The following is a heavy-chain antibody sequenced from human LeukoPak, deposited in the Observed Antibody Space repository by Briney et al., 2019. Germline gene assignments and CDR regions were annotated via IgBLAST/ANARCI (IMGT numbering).Heavy chain of an antibody. Sequence: ASVKVSCKASGYTFTSYDINWVRQATGQGLEWMGWMNPNSGNTSYAQKFQGRVTMTRNTSISTAYMELSSLRSEDTAVYYCARCGREPDLWRNYYYGMDVWGQGTTVTVSS. D-gene: IGHD3-3*01. V-gene: IGHV1-8*01. CDR1: GYTFTSYD. CDR2: MNPNSGNT. CDR3: ARCGREPDLWRNYYYGMDV. J-gene: IGHJ6*02.